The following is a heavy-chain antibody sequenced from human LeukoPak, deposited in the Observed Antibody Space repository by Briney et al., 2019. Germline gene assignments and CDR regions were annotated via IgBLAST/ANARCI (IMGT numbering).Heavy chain of an antibody. Sequence: SETLSLTCAVYGGSFSGYYWSWIRQPPGRGLEWIGEINHSGSTNYNPSLKSRVTISVDTSKNQFSLKLSSVTAADTAVYYCARDEDTATGYDYWGQGTLVTVSS. D-gene: IGHD5-18*01. J-gene: IGHJ4*02. CDR2: INHSGST. CDR3: ARDEDTATGYDY. V-gene: IGHV4-34*01. CDR1: GGSFSGYY.